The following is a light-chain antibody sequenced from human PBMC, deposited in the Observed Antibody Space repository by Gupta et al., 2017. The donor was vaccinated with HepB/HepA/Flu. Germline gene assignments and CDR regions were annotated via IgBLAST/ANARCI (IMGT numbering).Light chain of an antibody. CDR3: GTWDTSLSTGM. Sequence: QSVLTQPPSVSAPPGQKVTISCSGSISNIGSNPVCWYQQLPGTAPKLLMYENNQRPSGIPDRFSGSKSGTSATLDITGLQTGDEADYYCGTWDTSLSTGMFGGGTKLTVL. CDR2: ENN. J-gene: IGLJ3*02. CDR1: ISNIGSNP. V-gene: IGLV1-51*02.